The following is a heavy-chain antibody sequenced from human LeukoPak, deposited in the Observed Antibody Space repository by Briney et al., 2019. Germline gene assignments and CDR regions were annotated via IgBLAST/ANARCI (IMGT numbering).Heavy chain of an antibody. D-gene: IGHD2-15*01. Sequence: ASVKVSCKASGYTFTSYAMNWVRQAPGQGLEWMGRINTNTGNPTYAQGFTGRFVFSLDTSVSTAYLQISSLKAEDTAVYYCARDRFVMRGDCSGGSCYRRFDYWGQGTLVTVSS. V-gene: IGHV7-4-1*02. CDR1: GYTFTSYA. CDR3: ARDRFVMRGDCSGGSCYRRFDY. CDR2: INTNTGNP. J-gene: IGHJ4*02.